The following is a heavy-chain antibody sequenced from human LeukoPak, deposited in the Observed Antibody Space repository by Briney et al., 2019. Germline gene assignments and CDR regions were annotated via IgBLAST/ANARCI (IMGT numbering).Heavy chain of an antibody. D-gene: IGHD6-6*01. CDR1: GFTFSSYE. CDR2: ISSSGSTI. V-gene: IGHV3-48*03. J-gene: IGHJ6*03. Sequence: GGSLRLSCAASGFTFSSYEMNWVRQAPGKGLEWVSYISSSGSTIYYAYSVKGRFTISRDNAKNSLYLQMNSLRAEDTAVYYCARGGSSSLYYYYYYMDVWGKGTTVTVSS. CDR3: ARGGSSSLYYYYYYMDV.